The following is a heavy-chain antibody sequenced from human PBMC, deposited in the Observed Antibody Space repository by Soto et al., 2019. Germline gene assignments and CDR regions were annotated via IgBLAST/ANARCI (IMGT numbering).Heavy chain of an antibody. J-gene: IGHJ4*02. Sequence: SETLSLTCTVSGGSISSSSYYWGWIRQPPGKGLEWIGSIYYSGSTYYNPSLKSRVTISVDTSKNQFSLKLSSVTAADTAVYYCARDGGRKLPPDWGQRTLVTVSS. CDR1: GGSISSSSYY. CDR2: IYYSGST. D-gene: IGHD1-26*01. CDR3: ARDGGRKLPPD. V-gene: IGHV4-39*02.